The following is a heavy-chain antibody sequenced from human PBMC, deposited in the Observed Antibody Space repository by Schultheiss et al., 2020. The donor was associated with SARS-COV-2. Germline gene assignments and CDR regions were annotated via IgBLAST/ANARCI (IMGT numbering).Heavy chain of an antibody. D-gene: IGHD4-23*01. Sequence: SQTLSLTCPVSGGSVSSGSYYWSWIRQPPGKGLEWIGYIYYSGSTNYNPSLKSRVTISVDTSKNQFSLKLSSVTAADTAVYYCARVLSPSSSTVVTLYWYFDLWGRGTLVTVSS. CDR1: GGSVSSGSYY. CDR2: IYYSGST. J-gene: IGHJ2*01. V-gene: IGHV4-61*01. CDR3: ARVLSPSSSTVVTLYWYFDL.